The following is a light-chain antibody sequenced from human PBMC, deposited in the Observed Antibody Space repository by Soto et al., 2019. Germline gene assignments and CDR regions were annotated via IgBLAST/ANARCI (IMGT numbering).Light chain of an antibody. CDR2: AAS. V-gene: IGKV1-8*01. J-gene: IGKJ3*01. Sequence: AIRMTQSPSSLSASTGDRVPITCRASQGISSYLAWYQQKPGKAPKLLIYAASTLQSGVPSRFSGSGSGTDFTLTISCLQSEDFATYYCQQYYSYPGFTFGPGTKVDIK. CDR1: QGISSY. CDR3: QQYYSYPGFT.